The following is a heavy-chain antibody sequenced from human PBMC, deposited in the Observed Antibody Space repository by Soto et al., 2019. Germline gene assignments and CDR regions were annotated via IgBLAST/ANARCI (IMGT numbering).Heavy chain of an antibody. CDR3: ARGWGYYFDY. V-gene: IGHV3-7*01. J-gene: IGHJ4*02. CDR1: GFIFNTYW. CDR2: IKHDGSDQ. D-gene: IGHD2-21*01. Sequence: EVQLVESGGDLVQPGGSLRLSCTASGFIFNTYWMTWVRQAPGGGLEWGASIKHDGSDQFYVDSVKGRFIASRDNAENSLFLQMNSLRAEDTGVYYCARGWGYYFDYWGQGTLVTVSS.